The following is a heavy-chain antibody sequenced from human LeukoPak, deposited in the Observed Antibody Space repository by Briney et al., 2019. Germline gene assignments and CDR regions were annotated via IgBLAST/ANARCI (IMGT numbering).Heavy chain of an antibody. V-gene: IGHV4-59*01. J-gene: IGHJ4*02. D-gene: IGHD5-12*01. CDR3: ARDRLGYSGYGHYFDS. CDR1: GGSISSYY. Sequence: PSETLSLTCTVSGGSISSYYWSWIRQPPGKGLEWTGYIYYSGSTNYNPSLKSRVTISVDTSKNQFSLKLSSVTAADTAVYYCARDRLGYSGYGHYFDSWGQGTLVTVSS. CDR2: IYYSGST.